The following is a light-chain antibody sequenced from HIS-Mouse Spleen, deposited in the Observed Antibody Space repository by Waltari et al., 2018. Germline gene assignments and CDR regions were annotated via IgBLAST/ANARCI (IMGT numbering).Light chain of an antibody. CDR3: KSYDCSNWV. Sequence: NFMLTQPHSVSESPGKTVTIFCTGSSGSIASNYVQWYQQRPGSAPPTVLYEDNQRPSGVRTRFPSSIDSPPHAASLTIPGLKPEGEADYYCKSYDCSNWVFGGGTKLTVL. V-gene: IGLV6-57*02. CDR2: EDN. CDR1: SGSIASNY. J-gene: IGLJ3*02.